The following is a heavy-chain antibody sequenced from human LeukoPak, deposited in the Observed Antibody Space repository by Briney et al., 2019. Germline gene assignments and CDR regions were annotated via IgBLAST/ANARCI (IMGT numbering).Heavy chain of an antibody. V-gene: IGHV3-33*06. CDR1: GFTFSTYG. CDR3: AKELTGPGRNGVYY. Sequence: GRSLRLSCAASGFTFSTYGMHWVRQAPGKGLEWVAVIWYDGNNKYYADSVKGRFTISRDNSKNTLYLQMNSLRAEDTAVYYCAKELTGPGRNGVYYWGQGNLVTVSS. J-gene: IGHJ4*02. D-gene: IGHD3-10*01. CDR2: IWYDGNNK.